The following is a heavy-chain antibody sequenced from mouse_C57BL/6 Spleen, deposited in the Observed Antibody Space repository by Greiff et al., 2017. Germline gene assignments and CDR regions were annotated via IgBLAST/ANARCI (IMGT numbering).Heavy chain of an antibody. CDR1: GYTFTDHT. V-gene: IGHV1-78*01. Sequence: QVQLQQSDAELVKPGASVKISCKVSGYTFTDHTIHWMKQRPEQGLEWIGYIYPRDGSTKYNEKFKGKATLTADKSSSTAYMQLNSLTSEDAAVYFCAIKGAYYDYLYYAMDYWGQGTSVTVSS. D-gene: IGHD2-4*01. J-gene: IGHJ4*01. CDR2: IYPRDGST. CDR3: AIKGAYYDYLYYAMDY.